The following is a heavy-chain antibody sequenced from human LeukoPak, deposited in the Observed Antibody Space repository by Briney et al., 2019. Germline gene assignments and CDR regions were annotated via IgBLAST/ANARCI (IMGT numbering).Heavy chain of an antibody. D-gene: IGHD5-12*01. V-gene: IGHV3-53*01. J-gene: IGHJ5*02. CDR3: AKGQYSGSSRWFDP. CDR1: GFTVSSNY. Sequence: GGSLRLSCAASGFTVSSNYMSWVRQAPGKGLEWVSVIYSGGSTYYADSVKGRFTISRDNSKNTLYLEMSSLRAEDTAVYYCAKGQYSGSSRWFDPWGQGTLVTVSS. CDR2: IYSGGST.